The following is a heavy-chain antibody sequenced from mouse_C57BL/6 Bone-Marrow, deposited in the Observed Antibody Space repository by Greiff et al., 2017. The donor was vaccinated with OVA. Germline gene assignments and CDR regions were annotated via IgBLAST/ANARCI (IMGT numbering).Heavy chain of an antibody. CDR3: ATNIHCIATELYLDY. D-gene: IGHD1-1*01. Sequence: VQLQQSGAELVRPGASVKLSCTASGFNIKADYMHWVKQRPEQGLEWIGWIDPENGDTEYTSKFQGKATITADTASNTAYLELSRLTSDDTAVYYCATNIHCIATELYLDYWGPGTTLTVSS. CDR2: IDPENGDT. CDR1: GFNIKADY. J-gene: IGHJ2*01. V-gene: IGHV14-4*01.